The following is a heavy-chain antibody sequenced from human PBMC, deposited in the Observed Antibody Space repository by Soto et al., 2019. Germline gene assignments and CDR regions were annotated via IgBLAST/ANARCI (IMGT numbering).Heavy chain of an antibody. CDR3: ARDRLRGYDSSGFYS. CDR1: GGSCSGYI. J-gene: IGHJ4*02. CDR2: INHSGSA. Sequence: SQTLSLTCDVYGGSCSGYIWTWIRQTPGKGLQWIGQINHSGSANYNPSLKSRVTMTTATSTNTVFLELRSLKSDDTAIYYCARDRLRGYDSSGFYSWGQGTMVTVSS. D-gene: IGHD3-22*01. V-gene: IGHV4-34*01.